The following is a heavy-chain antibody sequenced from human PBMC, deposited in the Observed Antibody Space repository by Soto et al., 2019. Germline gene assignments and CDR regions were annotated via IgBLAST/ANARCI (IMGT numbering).Heavy chain of an antibody. CDR3: ARVAECRTGRCPIEHFDY. V-gene: IGHV3-72*01. Sequence: EVQLVESGGGLVQPGGSLRLSCAASGFSFSDHYMDWVRQAPGKGLEWVGRSRSKVNGYTTEYAASVKGRFTISRDEAQNSLYLQMNSLQTEDTAVYYCARVAECRTGRCPIEHFDYWGQGTLVTVSS. CDR1: GFSFSDHY. J-gene: IGHJ4*02. CDR2: SRSKVNGYTT. D-gene: IGHD2-8*02.